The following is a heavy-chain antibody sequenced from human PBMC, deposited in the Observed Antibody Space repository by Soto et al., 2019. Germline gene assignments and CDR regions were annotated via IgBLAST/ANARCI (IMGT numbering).Heavy chain of an antibody. V-gene: IGHV3-23*01. Sequence: GGSLRLSCAASGFTFSSYAMSWVRQAPGKGLEWVSAISGSGGSTYYADSVKGRFTISRDNSKNTLYLQMNSLRAEDTAVYYCAKSDPPNLSTWIPNYFDYWGQGTLVTVSS. CDR2: ISGSGGST. CDR1: GFTFSSYA. J-gene: IGHJ4*02. D-gene: IGHD5-18*01. CDR3: AKSDPPNLSTWIPNYFDY.